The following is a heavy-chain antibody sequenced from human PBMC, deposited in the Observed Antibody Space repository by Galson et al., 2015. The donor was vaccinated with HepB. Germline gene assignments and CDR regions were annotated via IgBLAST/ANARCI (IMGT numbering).Heavy chain of an antibody. D-gene: IGHD6-19*01. CDR3: ARRASAVGQHGDY. CDR2: IWYNGHND. CDR1: GFTFSNFG. Sequence: SLRLSCAASGFTFSNFGMHWVRQAPGKGLEWVAVIWYNGHNDYYVDSVKGRFTISRDNSKNTLYLQMNSLRAEDTAVYYCARRASAVGQHGDYWGQGTLVTVAS. J-gene: IGHJ4*02. V-gene: IGHV3-33*01.